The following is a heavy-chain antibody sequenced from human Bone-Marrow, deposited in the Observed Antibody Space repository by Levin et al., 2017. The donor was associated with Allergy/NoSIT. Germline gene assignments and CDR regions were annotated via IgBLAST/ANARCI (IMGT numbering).Heavy chain of an antibody. Sequence: VASVKVSCKASGYTFTSYGISWVRQAPGQGLEWMGWISAYNGNTNYAQKLQGRVTMTTDTSTSTAYMELRSLRSDDTAVYYCARESKLSDWNDGDDAFDIWGQGTMVTVSS. CDR1: GYTFTSYG. CDR2: ISAYNGNT. CDR3: ARESKLSDWNDGDDAFDI. J-gene: IGHJ3*02. V-gene: IGHV1-18*01. D-gene: IGHD1-1*01.